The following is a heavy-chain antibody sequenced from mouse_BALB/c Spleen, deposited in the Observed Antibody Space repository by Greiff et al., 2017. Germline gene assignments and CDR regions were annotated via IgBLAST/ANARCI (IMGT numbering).Heavy chain of an antibody. Sequence: EVQRVESGGGLVKPGGSLKLSCAASGFTFSDYYMYWVRQTPEKRLEWVATISDGGSYTYYPDSVKGRFTISRDNANNNLYLQMSSLKSEDTAMYYCARGGLGPLDYWGQGTTLTVSA. V-gene: IGHV5-4*02. J-gene: IGHJ2*01. CDR1: GFTFSDYY. CDR2: ISDGGSYT. D-gene: IGHD4-1*01. CDR3: ARGGLGPLDY.